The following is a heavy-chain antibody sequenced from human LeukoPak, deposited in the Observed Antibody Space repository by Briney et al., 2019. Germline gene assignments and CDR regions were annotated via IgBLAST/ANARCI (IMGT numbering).Heavy chain of an antibody. CDR2: IYYSGVS. CDR1: GGSIRNNY. D-gene: IGHD5-24*01. Sequence: SETLSLTCTVSGGSIRNNYWSWIRQPPGKGLEWIGNIYYSGVSYYNTSLKSRVTISVDTSKNHFSLKLTSVTAADTAFYYCATYRDDWFDPWGQGILVTVSS. V-gene: IGHV4-59*04. CDR3: ATYRDDWFDP. J-gene: IGHJ5*02.